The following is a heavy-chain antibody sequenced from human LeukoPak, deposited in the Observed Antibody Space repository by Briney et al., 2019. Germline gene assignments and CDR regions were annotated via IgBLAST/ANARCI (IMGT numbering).Heavy chain of an antibody. V-gene: IGHV4-59*01. J-gene: IGHJ6*03. CDR2: TYYSGST. D-gene: IGHD4-11*01. CDR3: ARVTTVTGYYYMDV. CDR1: GGSISSYY. Sequence: SETLSLTCTVSGGSISSYYWSWIRQPPGKGLEWIGYTYYSGSTNYNPSLKSRVTISVDTSKNQFSLKLSSVTAADTAVYYCARVTTVTGYYYMDVWGKGTTVTVSS.